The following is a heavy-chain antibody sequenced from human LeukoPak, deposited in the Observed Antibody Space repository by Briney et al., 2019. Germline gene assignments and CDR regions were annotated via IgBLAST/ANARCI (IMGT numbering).Heavy chain of an antibody. CDR3: ARGPANGASYFDY. CDR2: VHTSGST. D-gene: IGHD2-8*01. Sequence: SQTLSLTCTVSGGSIIRGAFYWHCIRQPAGKGLEWIGRVHTSGSTHSDPSLSSRVTISLDTSKNQCSLRLSSVTAADTAVYYCARGPANGASYFDYWGQGSLVTVSS. CDR1: GGSIIRGAFY. J-gene: IGHJ4*02. V-gene: IGHV4-61*02.